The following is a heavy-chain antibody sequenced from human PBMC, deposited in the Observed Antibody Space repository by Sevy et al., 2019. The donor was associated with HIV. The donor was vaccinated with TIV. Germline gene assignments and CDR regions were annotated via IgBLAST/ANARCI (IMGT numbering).Heavy chain of an antibody. J-gene: IGHJ6*02. D-gene: IGHD4-17*01. Sequence: GESLKISCKGSEYSFTSYWIGWVRQMPGKGLEWMEIIYPDDSNTRYSPSFQGLVTISADKSINTAYLQWSSLKASDTAMYYCVRQGDYGDYRGFYYHMDVWGQGTTVTVSS. CDR2: IYPDDSNT. V-gene: IGHV5-51*01. CDR1: EYSFTSYW. CDR3: VRQGDYGDYRGFYYHMDV.